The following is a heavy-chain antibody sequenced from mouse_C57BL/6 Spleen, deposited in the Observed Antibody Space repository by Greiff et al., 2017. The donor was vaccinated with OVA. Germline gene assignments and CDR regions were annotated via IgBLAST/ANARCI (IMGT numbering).Heavy chain of an antibody. CDR2: ISSGGDYI. D-gene: IGHD2-1*01. CDR1: GFTFSSYA. J-gene: IGHJ2*01. V-gene: IGHV5-9-1*02. CDR3: TTTMVTTGYYFDY. Sequence: EVQGVESGAGLVKPGGSLKLSCAASGFTFSSYAMSWVRQTPEKRLEWVAYISSGGDYIYYADTVKGRFTISRDNARNTLYLQMSSLKSEDTAIYYCTTTMVTTGYYFDYWGQGTTLTVSS.